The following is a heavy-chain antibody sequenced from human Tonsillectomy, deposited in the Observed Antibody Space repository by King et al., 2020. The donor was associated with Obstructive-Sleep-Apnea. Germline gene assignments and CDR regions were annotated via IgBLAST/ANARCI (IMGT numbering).Heavy chain of an antibody. D-gene: IGHD4-23*01. CDR3: ARDLRWKGSYYYYGMDV. Sequence: MPLQESGPGLVKPSETLSLTCTVSGDSISSYYWSWLRQPPGKGLEWIGYIYYSGSTNYNPSLKSRVTISVDTSKNLFSLRLSSVTAADTAVYYCARDLRWKGSYYYYGMDVWGQGTTVTVSS. J-gene: IGHJ6*02. CDR1: GDSISSYY. CDR2: IYYSGST. V-gene: IGHV4-59*01.